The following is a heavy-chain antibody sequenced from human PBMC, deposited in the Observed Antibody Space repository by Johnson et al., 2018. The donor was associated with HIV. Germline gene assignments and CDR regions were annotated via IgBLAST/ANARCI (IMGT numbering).Heavy chain of an antibody. J-gene: IGHJ3*02. Sequence: VQLVESGGGVVRPGGSLRLSCVASGFNFDDHSMSWVRQAPGKGLEWVSVINWNGDSAGYADSVQGRFTISRDNAKNSLYLQMNSLRAEDTAFYYCARVVRGSNGWRGAFDIWGQGTKVTVAS. V-gene: IGHV3-20*04. CDR3: ARVVRGSNGWRGAFDI. D-gene: IGHD6-19*01. CDR1: GFNFDDHS. CDR2: INWNGDSA.